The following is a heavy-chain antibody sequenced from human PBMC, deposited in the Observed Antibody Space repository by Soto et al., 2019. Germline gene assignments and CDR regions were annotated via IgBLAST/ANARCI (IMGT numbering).Heavy chain of an antibody. D-gene: IGHD6-13*01. Sequence: GWSLRLSCAASGFSFSSYVMAWVRQAPGKGLEWVSSMSTSGTTTYYPDPMQGRFTISRDNSENTLYLQMNSLRAEDTAVYYCAKASDSSWPYYFDSWGQGALATVSS. CDR2: MSTSGTTT. J-gene: IGHJ4*02. CDR1: GFSFSSYV. CDR3: AKASDSSWPYYFDS. V-gene: IGHV3-23*01.